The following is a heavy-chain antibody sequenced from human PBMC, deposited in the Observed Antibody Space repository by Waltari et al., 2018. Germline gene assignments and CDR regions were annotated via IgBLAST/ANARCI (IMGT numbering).Heavy chain of an antibody. CDR1: GGSFSGYY. CDR3: ARGSGSYYNLNLWFDP. D-gene: IGHD3-10*01. V-gene: IGHV4-34*01. Sequence: QVQLQQWGAGLLKPSETLSLTCAVYGGSFSGYYWSWIRQPPGKGLEWIGEINHSGSTNYTPSLKSRVTISVDTSKNQFSLKLSSVTAADTAVYYCARGSGSYYNLNLWFDPWGQGTLVTVSS. CDR2: INHSGST. J-gene: IGHJ5*02.